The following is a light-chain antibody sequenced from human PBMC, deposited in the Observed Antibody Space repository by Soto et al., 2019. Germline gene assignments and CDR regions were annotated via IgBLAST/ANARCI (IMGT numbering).Light chain of an antibody. J-gene: IGLJ2*01. Sequence: QSVLTQPPSVSGAPGQRVTIPCTGSSSNIGAGYDVHWYHQLPGTAPKLLMYSYNNRPSGVPDRFSGSKSGTSASLAITGLQAEDEADYYCQSFDSSLNAVVFGGGTQLTVL. CDR2: SYN. CDR1: SSNIGAGYD. CDR3: QSFDSSLNAVV. V-gene: IGLV1-40*01.